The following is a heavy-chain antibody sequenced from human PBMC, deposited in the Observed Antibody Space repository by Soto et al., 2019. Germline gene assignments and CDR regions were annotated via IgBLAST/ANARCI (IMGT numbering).Heavy chain of an antibody. D-gene: IGHD1-26*01. V-gene: IGHV3-43*01. CDR2: ISWDGGST. CDR3: AKDAWESHEYYYYGMDV. Sequence: GGSLRLSCAASGFTFDDYTMHWVRQAPGKGLEWVSLISWDGGSTYYADSVKGRFTISRDNSKTSLYLQMNSLRTEDTALYYCAKDAWESHEYYYYGMDVWGQGTTVTVSS. CDR1: GFTFDDYT. J-gene: IGHJ6*02.